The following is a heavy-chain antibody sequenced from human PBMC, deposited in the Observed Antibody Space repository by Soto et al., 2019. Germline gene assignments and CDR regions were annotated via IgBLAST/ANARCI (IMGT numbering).Heavy chain of an antibody. V-gene: IGHV3-30*04. Sequence: QVQLVESGGGVVQPGTSLRLSCAASRFTFSSYAMHWVRQAPGKGLEWVAVISHDGNNKDYADSVKGRFTISRDNPENTLDLQLNSLRPEDTAVYYCARDTHKGRYYGSGSYYTAAGDVWGQGTTVTVSS. D-gene: IGHD3-10*01. J-gene: IGHJ6*02. CDR1: RFTFSSYA. CDR2: ISHDGNNK. CDR3: ARDTHKGRYYGSGSYYTAAGDV.